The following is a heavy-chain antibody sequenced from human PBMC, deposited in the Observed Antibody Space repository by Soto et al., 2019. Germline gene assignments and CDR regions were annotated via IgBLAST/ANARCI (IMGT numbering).Heavy chain of an antibody. CDR1: GFTFSSSA. D-gene: IGHD2-15*01. V-gene: IGHV3-30-3*01. CDR3: ARDSEDIVVVVAAQEGRWFDP. J-gene: IGHJ5*02. Sequence: GGSLRLSCAASGFTFSSSAMHWVRQAPGKGLEWVAVISYDGSNKYYADSVKGRFTISRDNSKNTLYLQMNSLRAEDTAVYYCARDSEDIVVVVAAQEGRWFDPWGQGTLVTVSS. CDR2: ISYDGSNK.